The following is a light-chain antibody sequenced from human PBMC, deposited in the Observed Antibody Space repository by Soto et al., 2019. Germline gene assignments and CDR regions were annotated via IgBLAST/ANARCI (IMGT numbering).Light chain of an antibody. CDR1: SSDIGGYNY. CDR2: EVS. V-gene: IGLV2-14*01. Sequence: QSALTQPASVSGSPGQSITISCTGSSSDIGGYNYVSWYHQYPGKAPKLVIYEVSNRPSGISNRFSASKSGNTASLTISGLQAEDETDYYCSSYTNSDIWVFGGGTKLTVL. J-gene: IGLJ3*02. CDR3: SSYTNSDIWV.